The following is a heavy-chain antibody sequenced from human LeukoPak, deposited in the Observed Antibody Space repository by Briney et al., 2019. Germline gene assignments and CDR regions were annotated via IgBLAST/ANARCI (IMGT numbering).Heavy chain of an antibody. D-gene: IGHD2-15*01. CDR3: ARSVVDTRDFDY. Sequence: GGSLRLSCAASGFTFSDFYMNWIRQAPGKGLEWVSYISSSSSYTNYAGSVKGRFTISRDNAKNSLYLQMNSLRAEDTAVYYCARSVVDTRDFDYWGQGTLVTVSS. V-gene: IGHV3-11*03. J-gene: IGHJ4*02. CDR1: GFTFSDFY. CDR2: ISSSSSYT.